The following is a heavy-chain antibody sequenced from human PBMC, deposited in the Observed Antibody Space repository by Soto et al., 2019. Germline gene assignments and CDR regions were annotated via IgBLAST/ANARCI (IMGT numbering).Heavy chain of an antibody. CDR2: ISYDGSNK. CDR3: ARGSGDSSGYYLYYYYYYGMDV. V-gene: IGHV3-30-3*01. D-gene: IGHD3-22*01. J-gene: IGHJ6*02. CDR1: GFTFSSYA. Sequence: GALRLSCAASGFTFSSYAMHWVRQAPGKGLEWVAVISYDGSNKYYADSVKGRFTISRDNSKNTLYLQMNSLRAEDTAVYYCARGSGDSSGYYLYYYYYYGMDVWGQGTTVTVSS.